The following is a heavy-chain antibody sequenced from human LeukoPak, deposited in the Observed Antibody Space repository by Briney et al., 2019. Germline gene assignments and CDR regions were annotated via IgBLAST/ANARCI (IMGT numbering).Heavy chain of an antibody. Sequence: GESLKISCKGSGYSFTSYWIGWVRQMPGKGLEWMGIIYPGDSDTRYSPSFQGQVTISADKSITTAYMELSILRSDDTAVYYCARGAGTPSSTSYNWFDPWGQGTLVTVS. CDR2: IYPGDSDT. V-gene: IGHV5-51*01. CDR3: ARGAGTPSSTSYNWFDP. J-gene: IGHJ5*02. CDR1: GYSFTSYW. D-gene: IGHD2-2*01.